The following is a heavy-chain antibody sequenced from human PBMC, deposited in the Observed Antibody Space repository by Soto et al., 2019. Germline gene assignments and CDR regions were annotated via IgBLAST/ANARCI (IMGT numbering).Heavy chain of an antibody. V-gene: IGHV4-39*01. CDR3: ARGAFIVSPCTGFDY. D-gene: IGHD3-16*02. CDR2: IYYSGST. J-gene: IGHJ4*02. CDR1: GGSISSSRYY. Sequence: PSETLSLTCTVPGGSISSSRYYWRWIRQPPGKGLEWIGSIYYSGSTYYNPSRKSRVTISVDTSKNQFSLQLNSVTPEDTAVYYCARGAFIVSPCTGFDYWGQGTPVTVSS.